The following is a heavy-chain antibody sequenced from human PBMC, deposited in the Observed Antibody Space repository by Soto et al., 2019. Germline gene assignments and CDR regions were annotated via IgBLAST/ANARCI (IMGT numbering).Heavy chain of an antibody. Sequence: EVQLVESGGGLVQPGRSLRLSCAASGFTFDDYAMHWVRQAAGKGLEWVSGISWNSGSIGYADSVKGRFTISRDNAKNSLYLQMNSLRAEDTALYYSAKGGQLLTEGGRYLGQGTLVTVSS. CDR3: AKGGQLLTEGGRY. D-gene: IGHD2-2*01. CDR2: ISWNSGSI. J-gene: IGHJ4*02. V-gene: IGHV3-9*01. CDR1: GFTFDDYA.